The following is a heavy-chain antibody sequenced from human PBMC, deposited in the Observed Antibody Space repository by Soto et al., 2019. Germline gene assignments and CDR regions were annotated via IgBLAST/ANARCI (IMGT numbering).Heavy chain of an antibody. CDR1: GFTVSTNY. CDR3: ARRSSGYPYYFDY. V-gene: IGHV3-53*02. Sequence: EVQLVETGGGLIQPGGSLRLSCAASGFTVSTNYMSWVRQAPGKGLEWASLIYSGGSTYYAASVKGRCTISSDNSKNTLYLQMNSLRAEDTAVYDGARRSSGYPYYFDYWGQGDLVTVSS. D-gene: IGHD3-22*01. CDR2: IYSGGST. J-gene: IGHJ4*02.